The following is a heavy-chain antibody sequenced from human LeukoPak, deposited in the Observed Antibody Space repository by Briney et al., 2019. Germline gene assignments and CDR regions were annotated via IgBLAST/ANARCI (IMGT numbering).Heavy chain of an antibody. CDR2: ISSSSSYI. V-gene: IGHV3-21*06. Sequence: GGSLRLSCAASGFTFSNYSMNWVRQAPGKGLEWVSSISSSSSYIYYADSVKGRFTISRDNAKNSLYLQMNSLRAEDTAVYYCARLRSPYYFDYWGKGTLVTVSS. D-gene: IGHD3-3*01. J-gene: IGHJ4*02. CDR1: GFTFSNYS. CDR3: ARLRSPYYFDY.